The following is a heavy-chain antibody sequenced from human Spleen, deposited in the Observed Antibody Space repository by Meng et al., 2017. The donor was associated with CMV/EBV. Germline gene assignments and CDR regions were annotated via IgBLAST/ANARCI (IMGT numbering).Heavy chain of an antibody. CDR2: MYYSGST. Sequence: SETLSLTCTVSGDSISSSRYYWGWIRQSPGKGLEWIGSMYYSGSTYYNPSLKTKITMSVDTSKNQFSLKVNSVTAADTALYYCVRIGQVSMTYYYYYGMGVWGRGTTVTVSS. CDR3: VRIGQVSMTYYYYYGMGV. J-gene: IGHJ6*02. CDR1: GDSISSSRYY. D-gene: IGHD5/OR15-5a*01. V-gene: IGHV4-39*07.